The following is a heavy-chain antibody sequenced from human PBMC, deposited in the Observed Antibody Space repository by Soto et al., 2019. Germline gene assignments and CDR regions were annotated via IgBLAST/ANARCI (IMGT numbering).Heavy chain of an antibody. CDR3: ARWPPRNYADY. Sequence: SETLSLTCTVSGGSVSSGSYYWSWIRQPPGKGLEWIGYIYYSGSTNYNPSLKSRVTISVDTSKNQFSLKLSSVTAADTAVYYCARWPPRNYADYWGQGTLVTVSS. CDR2: IYYSGST. V-gene: IGHV4-61*01. J-gene: IGHJ4*02. CDR1: GGSVSSGSYY.